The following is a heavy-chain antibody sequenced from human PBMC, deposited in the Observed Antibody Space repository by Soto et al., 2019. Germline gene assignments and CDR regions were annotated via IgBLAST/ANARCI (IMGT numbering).Heavy chain of an antibody. V-gene: IGHV4-4*07. J-gene: IGHJ3*02. CDR3: ARSPSTSSIGTFDI. CDR2: VYANGHT. Sequence: QVQLQESGPGLLKPSETLSLSCIVSGGSISSFYWNWIRQPAGKGLEWIGRVYANGHTDHNPSLQGRVTLSVDVSKSQFSLRLTSVIAADTATYYCARSPSTSSIGTFDIWGQGTIVTVSS. CDR1: GGSISSFY. D-gene: IGHD6-6*01.